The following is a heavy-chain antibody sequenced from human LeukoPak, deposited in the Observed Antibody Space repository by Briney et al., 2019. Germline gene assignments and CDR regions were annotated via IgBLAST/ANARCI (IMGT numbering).Heavy chain of an antibody. CDR2: ISYDGSNK. J-gene: IGHJ4*02. Sequence: GRSLRLSCAASGFTFSSYAMHWVRQAPGKGLEWVAVISYDGSNKYYADSVKGRFTISRDNSKNTLYLQMNSLRAEDTALYYCAKDGGGWRQLSFDYWGQGTLVTVSS. CDR1: GFTFSSYA. CDR3: AKDGGGWRQLSFDY. V-gene: IGHV3-30*04. D-gene: IGHD5-24*01.